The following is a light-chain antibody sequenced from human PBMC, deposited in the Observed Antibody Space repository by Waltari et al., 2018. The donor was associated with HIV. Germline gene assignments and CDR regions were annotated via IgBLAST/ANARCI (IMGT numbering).Light chain of an antibody. V-gene: IGKV1-16*02. CDR2: AAS. J-gene: IGKJ5*01. Sequence: DIQMTQSPSSLSASVGDRVTITCRASHDISNYLAWFQQRPGEAPKSPIYAASTLQSGVPSKFRGSGSETYFTLTINSLQSEDSATYYCQQYKGYPLTFGQGTRLEIK. CDR3: QQYKGYPLT. CDR1: HDISNY.